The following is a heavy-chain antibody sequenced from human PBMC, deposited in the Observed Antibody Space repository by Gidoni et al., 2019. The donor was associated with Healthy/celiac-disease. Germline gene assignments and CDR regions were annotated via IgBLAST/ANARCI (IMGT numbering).Heavy chain of an antibody. CDR2: ISYDGSNK. CDR1: GFTFSSYA. J-gene: IGHJ3*02. Sequence: QAQLVASGGGVVQPGRSLRLSCAVSGFTFSSYAMHWVRQAPGKGLEWVAVISYDGSNKYYADSVKGRFTISRDNSKNTLFLQMNSLRAEDTAVYFCARDPGPYSITRAFDIWGQGTMVTVSS. CDR3: ARDPGPYSITRAFDI. V-gene: IGHV3-30-3*01. D-gene: IGHD5-12*01.